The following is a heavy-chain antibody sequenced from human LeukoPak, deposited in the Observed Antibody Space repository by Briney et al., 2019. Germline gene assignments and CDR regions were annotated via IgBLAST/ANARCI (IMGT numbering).Heavy chain of an antibody. CDR3: AKPYDSSGYYYNY. CDR1: GFTFSSYA. D-gene: IGHD3-22*01. Sequence: PGGSLRLSCAVSGFTFSSYAMSWVRQAPGKGLEWVSAISGSGGSTYYADSVKGRFTISRDNSKNTLYLQMNSLRAEDTAVYYCAKPYDSSGYYYNYWGQGTLVTVSS. J-gene: IGHJ4*02. CDR2: ISGSGGST. V-gene: IGHV3-23*01.